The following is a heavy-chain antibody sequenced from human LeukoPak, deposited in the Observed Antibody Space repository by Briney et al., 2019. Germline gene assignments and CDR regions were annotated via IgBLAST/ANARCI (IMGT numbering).Heavy chain of an antibody. V-gene: IGHV4-59*01. Sequence: SETLSLTCTVSGGSISSYYWSWIRQPPGKGLEWIGYIYYSGSTNYNPSLKSRVTISVDTSKNQFSLKLSSVTAADTAVYYCARGDYDSWSEERYYFDYWGQGTLVTVSS. J-gene: IGHJ4*02. D-gene: IGHD3-3*01. CDR2: IYYSGST. CDR3: ARGDYDSWSEERYYFDY. CDR1: GGSISSYY.